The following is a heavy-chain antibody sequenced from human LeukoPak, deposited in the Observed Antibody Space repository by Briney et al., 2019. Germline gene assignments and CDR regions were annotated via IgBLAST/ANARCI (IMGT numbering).Heavy chain of an antibody. CDR2: FDPEDGET. Sequence: GASVKVSCKVSGYTLTELSMHWVRQAPGKGLEWMGGFDPEDGETIYAQKFQGRVTMTEDTSTDTAYMELSSLRSEDTAVYYCATLGQLWLRPYYYYYMDVWGKGTTVTISS. CDR3: ATLGQLWLRPYYYYYMDV. CDR1: GYTLTELS. J-gene: IGHJ6*03. D-gene: IGHD5-18*01. V-gene: IGHV1-24*01.